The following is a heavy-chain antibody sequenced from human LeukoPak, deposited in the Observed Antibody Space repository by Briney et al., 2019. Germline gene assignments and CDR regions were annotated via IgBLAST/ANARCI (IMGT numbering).Heavy chain of an antibody. CDR3: ARSLLPYDFWGGYIKKYYGMDV. CDR1: GFTFSSYW. V-gene: IGHV3-7*01. J-gene: IGHJ6*02. D-gene: IGHD3-3*01. Sequence: GGSLRLSCAASGFTFSSYWMSWVRQAPGKGLEWVANIKQDGSEKYYVDSVKGRFTISRDNAKNSLYLQMNSLRAEDTAVYYCARSLLPYDFWGGYIKKYYGMDVWGQGTTVTVSS. CDR2: IKQDGSEK.